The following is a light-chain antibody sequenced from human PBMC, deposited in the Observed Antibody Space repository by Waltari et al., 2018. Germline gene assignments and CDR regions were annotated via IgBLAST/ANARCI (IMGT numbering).Light chain of an antibody. V-gene: IGLV1-44*01. CDR3: AAWDDSLNGRV. CDR1: SPNIGSNT. Sequence: QSVLPQPPSASGTPGQRVTISCSGSSPNIGSNTVNWYQQLPGTAPKLLIYSNNQRPSGVPDRFSGSKSGTSASLAISGLQSEDEADYYCAAWDDSLNGRVFGTGTKVTVL. CDR2: SNN. J-gene: IGLJ1*01.